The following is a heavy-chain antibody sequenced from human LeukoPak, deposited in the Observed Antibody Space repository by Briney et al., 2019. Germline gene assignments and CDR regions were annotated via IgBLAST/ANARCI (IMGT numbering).Heavy chain of an antibody. CDR1: GFTFSSYS. CDR2: ISSSSSYI. D-gene: IGHD3-16*01. Sequence: PGGSLRLSCAASGFTFSSYSMNWVRQAPGKGLEWVSSISSSSSYIYYADSVKGRFTISRDNAKNSLYLQMNSLRVEDTAVYYCAREGDYYYYYMDVWGKGTTVTVSS. CDR3: AREGDYYYYYMDV. V-gene: IGHV3-21*01. J-gene: IGHJ6*03.